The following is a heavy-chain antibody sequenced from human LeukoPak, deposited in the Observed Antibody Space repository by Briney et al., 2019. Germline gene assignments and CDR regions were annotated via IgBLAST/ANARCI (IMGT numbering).Heavy chain of an antibody. CDR1: GGAISTYY. Sequence: SETLSLTCTVSGGAISTYYWSWIRQPAGKGLEWIGRIYTSGSTNYNPSLKSRVTMSVDTSKNQFSLKLSSVTAADTAVYYCARSRVVPAAIPSDAFDIWGQGTMVTVSS. D-gene: IGHD2-2*01. CDR3: ARSRVVPAAIPSDAFDI. CDR2: IYTSGST. J-gene: IGHJ3*02. V-gene: IGHV4-4*07.